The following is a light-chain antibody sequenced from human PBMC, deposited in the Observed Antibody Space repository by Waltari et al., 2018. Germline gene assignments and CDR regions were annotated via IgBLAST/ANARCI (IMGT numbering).Light chain of an antibody. J-gene: IGKJ2*01. CDR1: QSLLYSSNNRKY. V-gene: IGKV4-1*01. Sequence: DIVMTQSPDSLAVSLGERATINCKSSQSLLYSSNNRKYLAWYQQKPGQPPKLLIHWAPTRDSGVPDRFSGSGSGTDFTLTISSLQAEDVAIYYCQQYYSAPYTFGRGTKLEIK. CDR2: WAP. CDR3: QQYYSAPYT.